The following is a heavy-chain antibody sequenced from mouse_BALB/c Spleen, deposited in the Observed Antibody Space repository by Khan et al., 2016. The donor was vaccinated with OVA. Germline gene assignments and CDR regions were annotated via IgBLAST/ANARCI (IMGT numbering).Heavy chain of an antibody. CDR1: GYTFSSYY. CDR3: TRSGYGSFAY. J-gene: IGHJ3*01. CDR2: INPNNGGT. V-gene: IGHV1S81*02. D-gene: IGHD2-2*01. Sequence: VQLQESGAELVKPGASVKLSCKASGYTFSSYYLYWVKQRPGQGLEWIGEINPNNGGTNFNGKFKSKATLTVDKSSSTAYMQLSSLTCEDSAVYYCTRSGYGSFAYWGQGTLVTVSA.